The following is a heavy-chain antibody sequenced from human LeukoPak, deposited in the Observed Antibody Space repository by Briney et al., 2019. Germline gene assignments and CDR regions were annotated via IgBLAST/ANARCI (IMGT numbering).Heavy chain of an antibody. CDR2: ISYDGSNK. V-gene: IGHV3-30*18. D-gene: IGHD6-19*01. CDR1: GFTFSSYG. Sequence: GGSLRLSCAASGFTFSSYGMHWVRQAPGKGLEWVAVISYDGSNKYYADSVKGRFTISRDNSKNTLYLQMNSLRAEDTAVYYCAKDRSSGWYPDYWGQGTLVTVSS. CDR3: AKDRSSGWYPDY. J-gene: IGHJ4*02.